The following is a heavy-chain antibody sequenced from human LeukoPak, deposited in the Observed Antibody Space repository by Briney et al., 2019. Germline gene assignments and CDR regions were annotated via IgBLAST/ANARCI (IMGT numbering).Heavy chain of an antibody. CDR3: ARDDAAF. CDR1: GFTFSSYV. V-gene: IGHV3-30*04. D-gene: IGHD2-15*01. Sequence: GGSLRLSCAASGFTFSSYVMHWVRQAPGRGLEWVAVISYDGSYKDYEDSVKGRFTISRDDSKSTLYLQMNSLRVEDTAVYYCARDDAAFWGQGTLVTVSS. CDR2: ISYDGSYK. J-gene: IGHJ4*02.